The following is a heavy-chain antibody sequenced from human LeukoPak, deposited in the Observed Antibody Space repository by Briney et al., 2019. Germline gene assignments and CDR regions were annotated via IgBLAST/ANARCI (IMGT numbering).Heavy chain of an antibody. CDR1: GFTFSSYG. V-gene: IGHV3-33*01. CDR3: ARDPRVWGSYVLYYFDY. CDR2: IWYDGSNK. J-gene: IGHJ4*02. D-gene: IGHD3-16*01. Sequence: PGGSLRLSCAASGFTFSSYGMHWVRQAPGKGLEWVAVIWYDGSNKYYADSVKGRFTISRDNSKNTLYLQMNSLRAGDTAVYYCARDPRVWGSYVLYYFDYWGQGTLVTVSS.